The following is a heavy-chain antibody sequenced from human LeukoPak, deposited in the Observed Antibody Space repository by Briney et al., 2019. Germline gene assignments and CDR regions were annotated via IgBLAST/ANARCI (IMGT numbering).Heavy chain of an antibody. J-gene: IGHJ4*02. Sequence: GESLKISCMGSGYSFTSYWIGWVRQMPGKGLEWMGIIYPGDSHTKYSPSFQGRVTISADNSISTAYLQWSSLEASDTAMYYCASARHGDCVWDYWGQGTLVTVSS. CDR1: GYSFTSYW. D-gene: IGHD2-21*02. CDR2: IYPGDSHT. V-gene: IGHV5-51*01. CDR3: ASARHGDCVWDY.